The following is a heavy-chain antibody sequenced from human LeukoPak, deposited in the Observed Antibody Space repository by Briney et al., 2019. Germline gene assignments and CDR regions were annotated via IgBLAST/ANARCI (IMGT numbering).Heavy chain of an antibody. CDR3: TTPPD. CDR2: IKSESDGGTS. Sequence: KPGGSLRLSCEASGITISSAWMSWVRQPPGKGLEYVGRIKSESDGGTSDHAAPVKGRFTISRDDSKNTLYLQMNSLTIKDTAVYYCTTPPDWGQGTLVTVSP. V-gene: IGHV3-15*01. J-gene: IGHJ4*02. CDR1: GITISSAW.